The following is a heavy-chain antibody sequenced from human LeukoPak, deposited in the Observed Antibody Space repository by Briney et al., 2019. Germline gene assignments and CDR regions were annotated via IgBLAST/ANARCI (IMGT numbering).Heavy chain of an antibody. J-gene: IGHJ4*02. D-gene: IGHD6-13*01. CDR1: GYTFTSYY. V-gene: IGHV1-46*01. Sequence: ASVKVSCKASGYTFTSYYMHWVRQAPGQGLEWMGIINPSGGSTSYAQKFQGRVTMTRDTSKNQFSLKLSSVTAADTAVYYCAGPGIVDYWGQGTLVTVSS. CDR3: AGPGIVDY. CDR2: INPSGGST.